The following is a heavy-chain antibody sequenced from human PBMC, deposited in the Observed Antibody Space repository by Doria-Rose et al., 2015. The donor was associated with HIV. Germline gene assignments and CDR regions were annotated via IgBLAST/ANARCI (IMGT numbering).Heavy chain of an antibody. J-gene: IGHJ4*02. CDR2: IFSYDER. CDR1: GVSLSSPGMG. Sequence: QESGPVLVKPTETLTLTCTVSGVSLSSPGMGVSWIRQPPGKALEWLANIFSYDERTYKTSLKSRLTSSRGTSKSQVVLTMTDMDPVDTATYYCARIKSSRWYHKYYFDFWGQGTLVIVSA. D-gene: IGHD6-13*01. V-gene: IGHV2-26*01. CDR3: ARIKSSRWYHKYYFDF.